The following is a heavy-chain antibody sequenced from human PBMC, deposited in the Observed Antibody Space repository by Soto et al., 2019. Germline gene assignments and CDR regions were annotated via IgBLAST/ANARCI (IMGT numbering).Heavy chain of an antibody. CDR2: IYSGGST. V-gene: IGHV3-66*01. CDR3: ASCTYGDYSYYYMDV. J-gene: IGHJ6*03. D-gene: IGHD2-8*01. CDR1: GFTVSSNY. Sequence: EVQLVESGGGLVQPGGSLRLSCAASGFTVSSNYMSWVRQAPGKGLEWVSDIYSGGSTYYADSVKGRFTISRDNSKNTLYLQMNSLRAEDTAVYYCASCTYGDYSYYYMDVWGKGTTVTVSS.